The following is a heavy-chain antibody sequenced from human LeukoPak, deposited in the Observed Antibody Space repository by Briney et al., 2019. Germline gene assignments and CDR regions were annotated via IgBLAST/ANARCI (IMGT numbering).Heavy chain of an antibody. J-gene: IGHJ6*03. D-gene: IGHD1-26*01. V-gene: IGHV4-34*01. CDR2: INHSGST. CDR1: GGSFSGYY. Sequence: SETLSLTCAVYGGSFSGYYWSWIHQPPGKGLEWIGEINHSGSTNYNPSLKSRVTISVDTSKNQFSLKLSSVTAADTAVYYCARAGRQYPWGFYMDVWGKGTTVTVSS. CDR3: ARAGRQYPWGFYMDV.